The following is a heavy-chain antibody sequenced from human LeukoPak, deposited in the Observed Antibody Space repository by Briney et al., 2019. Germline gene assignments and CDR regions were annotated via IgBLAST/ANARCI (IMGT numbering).Heavy chain of an antibody. J-gene: IGHJ4*02. CDR3: ARARGRGYDRGLPDY. CDR2: IYYSGNT. Sequence: SETLSLTCTVSGASVSSYYWNWIRQPPGKGLEWIGYIYYSGNTNYSPSLKSRVTISVDTSKNQFSLKLRSVTAADTAVYYCARARGRGYDRGLPDYWGQGTLVTVSS. CDR1: GASVSSYY. V-gene: IGHV4-59*02. D-gene: IGHD5-12*01.